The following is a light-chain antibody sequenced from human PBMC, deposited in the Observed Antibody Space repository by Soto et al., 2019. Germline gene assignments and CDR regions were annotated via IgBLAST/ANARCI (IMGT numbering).Light chain of an antibody. CDR3: LQDYSYPWT. J-gene: IGKJ1*01. CDR1: QGTRND. V-gene: IGKV1-6*01. Sequence: AIQLTQSPSSLSASVGDRVTITCRASQGTRNDLGWYQQKPGKAPKLLIYAASSLQSGVPSRFSGSASGTDFTLTISSLQPEDFATYYCLQDYSYPWTFGQGTKVDIK. CDR2: AAS.